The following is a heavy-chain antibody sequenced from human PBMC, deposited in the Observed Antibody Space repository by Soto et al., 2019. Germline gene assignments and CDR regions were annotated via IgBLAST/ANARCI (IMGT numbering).Heavy chain of an antibody. CDR3: ARDGGSFLEWLLPQNYYYYFMDV. CDR1: GYTFTSYG. V-gene: IGHV1-18*01. Sequence: ASVKVSCKASGYTFTSYGISWVRQAPGQGLEWMGWISAYNGNTNYAQKLQGRVTMTTDTSTSTAYMELRSLRSDDTAVYYCARDGGSFLEWLLPQNYYYYFMDVWSKGTTVTVSS. D-gene: IGHD3-3*02. J-gene: IGHJ6*03. CDR2: ISAYNGNT.